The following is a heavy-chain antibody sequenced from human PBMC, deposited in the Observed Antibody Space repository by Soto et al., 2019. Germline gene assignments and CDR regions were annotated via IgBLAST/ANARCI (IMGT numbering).Heavy chain of an antibody. V-gene: IGHV3-21*04. CDR2: IDSYSNFI. J-gene: IGHJ4*02. CDR3: AKDKPGTTSFDC. CDR1: GFTFSRSS. Sequence: GSLRLSCAASGFTFSRSSMNWVRQAPGKGLEWVTSIDSYSNFIYYADSVKGRFTISRDTSKNTLYLQLNTLRADDTAVYYCAKDKPGTTSFDCWGQGTLVTVSS. D-gene: IGHD1-1*01.